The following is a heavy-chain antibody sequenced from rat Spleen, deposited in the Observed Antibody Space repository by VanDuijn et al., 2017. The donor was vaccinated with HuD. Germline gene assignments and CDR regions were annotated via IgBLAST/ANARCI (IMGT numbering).Heavy chain of an antibody. V-gene: IGHV3-3*01. J-gene: IGHJ2*01. D-gene: IGHD5-1*01. CDR2: INSAGST. Sequence: EVQLQESGPGPVKVSESLSLTCSVTGNSIANGYRWNWIRKFPGNRLEWMGYINSAGSTIYNPSLKSRISITRETSKNQFFLQVNSVTTDDTSTYYCTREDWVLTDWGQGVMVTVSS. CDR1: GNSIANGYR. CDR3: TREDWVLTD.